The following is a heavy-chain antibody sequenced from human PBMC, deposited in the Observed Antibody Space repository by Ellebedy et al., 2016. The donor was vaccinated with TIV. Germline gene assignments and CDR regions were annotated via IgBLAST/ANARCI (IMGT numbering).Heavy chain of an antibody. CDR3: ARFPGPLRRNYYYYMHV. CDR1: GYTFTNYG. D-gene: IGHD4-17*01. J-gene: IGHJ6*03. Sequence: ASVKVSCXASGYTFTNYGISWVRQAPGQGLELMGWISGYNGNTNYAQKLQGRVTMTTDTSTSTAYMELRSLRSDDTAVYYCARFPGPLRRNYYYYMHVWGKGTTVTVSS. V-gene: IGHV1-18*01. CDR2: ISGYNGNT.